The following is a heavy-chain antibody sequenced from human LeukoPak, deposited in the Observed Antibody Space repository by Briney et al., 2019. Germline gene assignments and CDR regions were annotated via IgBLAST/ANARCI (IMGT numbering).Heavy chain of an antibody. D-gene: IGHD6-19*01. Sequence: PSQTLTLTCTVSGGSISSGVYYWSWIRQPPGKGLEWIGYIYYSGSTYYNPSLKSRVTISVDTSKNQFSLKLSSVTAADTAVYYCARGIAVAAAFDIWGQGTMVTVSS. CDR2: IYYSGST. CDR3: ARGIAVAAAFDI. CDR1: GGSISSGVYY. J-gene: IGHJ3*02. V-gene: IGHV4-30-4*08.